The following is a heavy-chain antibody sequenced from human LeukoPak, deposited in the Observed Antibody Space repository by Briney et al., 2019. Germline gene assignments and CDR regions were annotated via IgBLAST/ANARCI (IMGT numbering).Heavy chain of an antibody. J-gene: IGHJ2*01. CDR2: IGTDGDT. Sequence: GGSLRLSCVASGFIFSNYDMHWVRQVTGKGLEWVSAIGTDGDTYSSASVKGRFTISRENAKSSLFLRMNSLRVGDTAVYYCARVRAAAVANWYFDLWGRGTLVTVSS. CDR3: ARVRAAAVANWYFDL. CDR1: GFIFSNYD. D-gene: IGHD6-13*01. V-gene: IGHV3-13*04.